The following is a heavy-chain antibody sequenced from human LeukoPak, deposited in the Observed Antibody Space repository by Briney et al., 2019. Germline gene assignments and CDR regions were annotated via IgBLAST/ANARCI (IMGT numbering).Heavy chain of an antibody. CDR1: GFTFSSYG. CDR2: ISGSGGST. J-gene: IGHJ6*03. V-gene: IGHV3-23*01. D-gene: IGHD5-12*01. CDR3: AKGGGYEAQYYYYYLDV. Sequence: GGSLRLSCAASGFTFSSYGMSWVRQAPGKGLEWVSSISGSGGSTYYADSVKGRFTISRDNSKNTLYLQMKSLRAEDTAVYYCAKGGGYEAQYYYYYLDVWGKGTTVTISS.